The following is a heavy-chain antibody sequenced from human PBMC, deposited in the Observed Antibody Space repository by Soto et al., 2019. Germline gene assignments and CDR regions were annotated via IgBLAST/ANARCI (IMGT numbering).Heavy chain of an antibody. CDR3: ARKDYYGAGVYYFDH. J-gene: IGHJ4*02. V-gene: IGHV1-3*01. CDR2: INAANGDT. Sequence: ASVKVSCKASGYTFTAYPMHWVRQAPGQRLEWMGRINAANGDTGYSQKFHDRVTFTRDTSATTVYMELSSLTSEDTAVYYCARKDYYGAGVYYFDHWGQGTLVTVS. D-gene: IGHD3-10*01. CDR1: GYTFTAYP.